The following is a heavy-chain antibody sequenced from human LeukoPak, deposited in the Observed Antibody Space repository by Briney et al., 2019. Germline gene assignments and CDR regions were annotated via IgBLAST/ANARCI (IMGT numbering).Heavy chain of an antibody. CDR2: ISYTGST. J-gene: IGHJ5*02. D-gene: IGHD1-1*01. V-gene: IGHV4-59*11. Sequence: SETLSLTCTVSGGSISSHYWSWIRQPPGKGLEWIGYISYTGSTNYNPSLKSRVTISVDTSKNQFSLKLSSVTAADTAVYYCARATLKWNDVTWFDPWGQGTLVTVSS. CDR1: GGSISSHY. CDR3: ARATLKWNDVTWFDP.